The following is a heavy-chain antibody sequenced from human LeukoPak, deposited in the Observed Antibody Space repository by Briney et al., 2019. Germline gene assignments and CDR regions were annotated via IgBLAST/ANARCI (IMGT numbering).Heavy chain of an antibody. V-gene: IGHV1-69*06. J-gene: IGHJ4*02. CDR1: GGTFSSYG. CDR2: IIPISGTP. D-gene: IGHD6-19*01. CDR3: EREGSSGWFDY. Sequence: SVKVSCKASGGTFSSYGINWVRQAPGQGLEWMGRIIPISGTPNYAQKFQGRVTITADISTSTAYMELSSLRSADTAMYYCEREGSSGWFDYWGRGTLVTVSS.